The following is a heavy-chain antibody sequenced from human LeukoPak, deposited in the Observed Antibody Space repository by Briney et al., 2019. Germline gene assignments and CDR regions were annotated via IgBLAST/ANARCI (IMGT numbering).Heavy chain of an antibody. Sequence: SETLSLTCTVSGGSISSGGYYWSWIRQHPGKGLEWIGYIYYSGSTCYNPSLKSRVTISVDTSKNQFSLKLSSVTAADTAVYYCARTDSSGYYGLNYWGQGTLVTVSS. V-gene: IGHV4-31*03. D-gene: IGHD3-22*01. CDR1: GGSISSGGYY. J-gene: IGHJ4*02. CDR2: IYYSGST. CDR3: ARTDSSGYYGLNY.